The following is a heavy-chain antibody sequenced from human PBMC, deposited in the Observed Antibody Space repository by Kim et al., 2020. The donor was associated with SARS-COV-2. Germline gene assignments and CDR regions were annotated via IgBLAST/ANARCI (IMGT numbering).Heavy chain of an antibody. CDR2: IYYSGST. CDR1: GGSISSYY. CDR3: ARDSGYSSSWHYYYYGMDV. Sequence: SETLSLTCTVSGGSISSYYWSWIRQPPGKGLEWIGYIYYSGSTNYNPSLKSRVTISVDTSKNQFSLKLRSVTAADTAVYYCARDSGYSSSWHYYYYGMDVWGQGTTVTVSS. J-gene: IGHJ6*02. D-gene: IGHD6-13*01. V-gene: IGHV4-59*13.